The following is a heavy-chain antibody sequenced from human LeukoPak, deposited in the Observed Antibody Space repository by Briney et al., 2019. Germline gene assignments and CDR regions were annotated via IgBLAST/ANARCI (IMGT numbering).Heavy chain of an antibody. CDR1: GGSISSYY. CDR2: IYTSGST. Sequence: SETLSLTCTVSGGSISSYYWSWIRQPSGKGLEWIGYIYTSGSTNYNPSLKSRVTISVDTSKNQFSLKLSSVTAADTAVYYCAGATVTGYYYYMDVWGKGTTVTVSS. V-gene: IGHV4-4*09. D-gene: IGHD4-11*01. CDR3: AGATVTGYYYYMDV. J-gene: IGHJ6*03.